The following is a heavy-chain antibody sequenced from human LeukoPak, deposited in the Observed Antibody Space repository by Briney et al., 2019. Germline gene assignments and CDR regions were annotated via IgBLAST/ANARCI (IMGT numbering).Heavy chain of an antibody. D-gene: IGHD2/OR15-2a*01. CDR1: GGSFSAFS. Sequence: SETLSLTFTVYGGSFSAFSWSWVRQPPGKGLEWIGDINHSGTTSYNPSLKSRVTTSIDTSKKQISLTLSSVTAADTAIYYCARHINSWYTTAFQHWGQGTLVTVSS. V-gene: IGHV4-34*01. J-gene: IGHJ1*01. CDR3: ARHINSWYTTAFQH. CDR2: INHSGTT.